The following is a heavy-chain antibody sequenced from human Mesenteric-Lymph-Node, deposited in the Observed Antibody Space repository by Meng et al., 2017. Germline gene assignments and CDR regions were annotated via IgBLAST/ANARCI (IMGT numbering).Heavy chain of an antibody. V-gene: IGHV6-1*01. D-gene: IGHD6-13*01. CDR3: ARGGAAAATGWFDP. CDR2: TYYRSKWYN. Sequence: SQTLSLTCAISGDSVSSNSAAWNWIRQSPSRGLEWLGRTYYRSKWYNDYAVSVKSRITINPDTSKNQFYLQLNPVTPEDTAVYYCARGGAAAATGWFDPWGQGTLVTVSS. CDR1: GDSVSSNSAA. J-gene: IGHJ5*02.